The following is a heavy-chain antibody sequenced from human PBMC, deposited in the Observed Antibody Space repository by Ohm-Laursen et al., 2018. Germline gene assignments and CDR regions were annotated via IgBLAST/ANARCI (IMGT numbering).Heavy chain of an antibody. D-gene: IGHD6-13*01. V-gene: IGHV3-66*01. CDR3: AKGEAAAGEYFQH. J-gene: IGHJ1*01. CDR2: IYSGGST. Sequence: GSLRLSCAASGFTVSSNYMSWVRQAPGKGLEWVSVIYSGGSTYYADSVKGRFTISRDNSKNTLYLQMNSLRAEDTAVYYCAKGEAAAGEYFQHWGQGTLVTVSS. CDR1: GFTVSSNY.